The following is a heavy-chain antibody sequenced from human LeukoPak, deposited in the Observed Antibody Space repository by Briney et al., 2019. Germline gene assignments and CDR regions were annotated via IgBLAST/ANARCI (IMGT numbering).Heavy chain of an antibody. CDR3: ARDSRYSGYDRFDY. Sequence: SETLSLTCTVSGGSISSGGYYWSWIRQHPGKGLEWIGYIYYSGSTYYNPSLKSRVTISVDTSKNQFSLKLSSVTAADTAVYYCARDSRYSGYDRFDYWGQGTLVTVSS. J-gene: IGHJ4*02. CDR1: GGSISSGGYY. V-gene: IGHV4-31*03. D-gene: IGHD5-12*01. CDR2: IYYSGST.